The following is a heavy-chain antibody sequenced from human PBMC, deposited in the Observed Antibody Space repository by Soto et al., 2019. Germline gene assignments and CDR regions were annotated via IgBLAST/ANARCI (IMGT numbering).Heavy chain of an antibody. CDR1: GYTFTSYG. D-gene: IGHD3-16*01. J-gene: IGHJ6*03. CDR2: ISAYNGNT. Sequence: ASVKVSCKASGYTFTSYGISWVRQTPGQRLERMGWISAYNGNTNYAQKLQGRVTMTTDTSTSTAYMELRSLRSDDTAVYYCARDGVVSYYYYYMDVWGKGTTVTVSS. CDR3: ARDGVVSYYYYYMDV. V-gene: IGHV1-18*01.